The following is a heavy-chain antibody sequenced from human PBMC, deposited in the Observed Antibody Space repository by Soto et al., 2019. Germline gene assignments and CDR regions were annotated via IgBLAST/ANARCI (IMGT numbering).Heavy chain of an antibody. D-gene: IGHD6-13*01. Sequence: PSEPLSLTCTVSGGSISSSSYYWGWIRQPPGKGLEWIGSIYSTGNTYYNPSLNSQVTISVDTSKNQFSLNVISVTAADTAVYYCRRSSRYSTDFRGQGTTVTVSS. CDR3: RRSSRYSTDF. V-gene: IGHV4-39*01. CDR2: IYSTGNT. J-gene: IGHJ6*01. CDR1: GGSISSSSYY.